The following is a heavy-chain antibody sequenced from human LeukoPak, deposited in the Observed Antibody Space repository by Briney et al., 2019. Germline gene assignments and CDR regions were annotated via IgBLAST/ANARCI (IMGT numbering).Heavy chain of an antibody. Sequence: PSETLSLTCTVSGGSISSYYWSWIRQPAGKGLEWIGRIYTSGSTNYNPSLKSRVTMSVDTSKNQFSLKLSSVTAADTAVYYCARDWRNGSGSSLFDYWGQGTLVPVSS. CDR3: ARDWRNGSGSSLFDY. D-gene: IGHD3-10*01. J-gene: IGHJ4*02. CDR1: GGSISSYY. CDR2: IYTSGST. V-gene: IGHV4-4*07.